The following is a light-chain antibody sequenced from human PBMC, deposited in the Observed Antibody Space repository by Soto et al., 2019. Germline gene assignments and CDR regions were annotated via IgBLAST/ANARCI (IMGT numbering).Light chain of an antibody. V-gene: IGKV3-20*01. CDR2: GAS. Sequence: ENVLTQSLGPLSLSPGERATLSCRASQSVSSRVLAWYEQKPGQAPRFLMYGASSRATGIPDRFSGTGSGTDFTLTISRLEAEDFAVYDCERYGRSPDNVGLGTKVDTK. CDR1: QSVSSRV. J-gene: IGKJ2*01. CDR3: ERYGRSPDN.